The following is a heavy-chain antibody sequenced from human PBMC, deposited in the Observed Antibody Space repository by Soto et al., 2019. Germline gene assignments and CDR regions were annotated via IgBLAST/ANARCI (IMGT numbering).Heavy chain of an antibody. J-gene: IGHJ4*02. V-gene: IGHV1-69*01. D-gene: IGHD4-4*01. Sequence: QVQLVQSGAEVKKPGSSVKVSCKASGGTFSSYAISWVRQAPGQGLEWMGGIIPIFCTANYAQKFQGRVTITADEATSTAYMELSSLRSEDTAVYYCACASGTTVTTGTVYYFDYWGQGTLVTVSS. CDR3: ACASGTTVTTGTVYYFDY. CDR1: GGTFSSYA. CDR2: IIPIFCTA.